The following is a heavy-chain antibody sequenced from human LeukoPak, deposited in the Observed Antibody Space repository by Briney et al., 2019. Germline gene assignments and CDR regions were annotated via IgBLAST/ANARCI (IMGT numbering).Heavy chain of an antibody. CDR1: GFNFWNTG. CDR3: AKESEPGGYFDY. V-gene: IGHV3-30*18. J-gene: IGHJ4*02. Sequence: PGGSLRLSCAVSGFNFWNTGMSWVRQAPGKGLEWVAVISYDGSNKYYADSVKGRFTISRDNSKNTLYLQMNSLRAEDTAVYYCAKESEPGGYFDYWGQGTLVTVSS. CDR2: ISYDGSNK. D-gene: IGHD1-14*01.